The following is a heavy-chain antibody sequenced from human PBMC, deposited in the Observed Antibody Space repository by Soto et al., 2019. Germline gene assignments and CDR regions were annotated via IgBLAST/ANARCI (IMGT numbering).Heavy chain of an antibody. Sequence: SATLSLTCIVSGESISSSSYYWGWIRQPPGKGLEWIGSIYYSGRTYYNPSFKSRVTISIDTSKNQFSLKLSSVTATDTAVYYCARQRTTVVTQAYFDHWGQGALVTVSS. D-gene: IGHD2-21*02. CDR3: ARQRTTVVTQAYFDH. V-gene: IGHV4-39*01. J-gene: IGHJ4*02. CDR1: GESISSSSYY. CDR2: IYYSGRT.